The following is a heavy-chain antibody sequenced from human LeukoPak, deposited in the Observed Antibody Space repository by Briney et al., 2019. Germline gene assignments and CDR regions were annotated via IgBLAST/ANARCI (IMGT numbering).Heavy chain of an antibody. Sequence: PGGSLRLSCVASGFTFSRYNMNWVRQAPGKGLEWVSYISSSSSTIYYADSVKGRFTISRDNAKTSLYLQMNSLRAEDTAVYYCAKTHYDFWSGYYSPFDYWGQGTLVTVSS. D-gene: IGHD3-3*01. CDR2: ISSSSSTI. CDR3: AKTHYDFWSGYYSPFDY. J-gene: IGHJ4*02. CDR1: GFTFSRYN. V-gene: IGHV3-48*01.